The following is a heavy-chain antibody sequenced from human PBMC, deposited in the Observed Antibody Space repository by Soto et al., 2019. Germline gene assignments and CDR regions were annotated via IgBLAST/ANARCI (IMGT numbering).Heavy chain of an antibody. D-gene: IGHD3-10*01. V-gene: IGHV3-48*01. CDR1: GFTFSTYS. J-gene: IGHJ4*02. CDR2: ISSSSSSI. Sequence: GGSLRLSCAASGFTFSTYSMNWVRQAPGRGLEWVSYISSSSSSIYYADSVKGRFTISRDNAKNSLYLQMNSLRAEDTAVYYCASLSSFRVDYWGQGTLVTVSS. CDR3: ASLSSFRVDY.